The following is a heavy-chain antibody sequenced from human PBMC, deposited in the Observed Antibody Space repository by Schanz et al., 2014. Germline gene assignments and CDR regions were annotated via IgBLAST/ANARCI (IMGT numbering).Heavy chain of an antibody. Sequence: QVQLVQSGAEVKKPGSSMKVSCKASGGTFSTYPINWLRQAPGQGLEWMGRIIPIHGIVNYAQRFQDRVRITADKSTSTAYMELSSLRVEDTAVYYCARAQGVIRLYYGVDVWGQGTTVTVSS. CDR3: ARAQGVIRLYYGVDV. V-gene: IGHV1-69*02. CDR2: IIPIHGIV. D-gene: IGHD3-10*01. CDR1: GGTFSTYP. J-gene: IGHJ6*02.